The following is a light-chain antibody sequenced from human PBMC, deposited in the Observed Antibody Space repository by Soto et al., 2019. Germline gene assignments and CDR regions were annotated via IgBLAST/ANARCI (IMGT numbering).Light chain of an antibody. CDR1: SSNIGSNY. J-gene: IGLJ2*01. Sequence: QPVLTQPPSASGTPGQRVTISCSGSSSNIGSNYVYWYQQLPGTAPKLLIYRNTQRPSGVPVRFSGSKSGTSASLAISGLRSEDEADYYCAAWDDSLSGPVFGGGTKLTVL. CDR2: RNT. CDR3: AAWDDSLSGPV. V-gene: IGLV1-47*01.